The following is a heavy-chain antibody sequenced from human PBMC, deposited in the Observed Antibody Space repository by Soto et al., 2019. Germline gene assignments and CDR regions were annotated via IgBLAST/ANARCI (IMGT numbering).Heavy chain of an antibody. D-gene: IGHD6-13*01. Sequence: QVQLQESGPGLVKPSETLSLTCTVSGGSISSYYWSWIRQPPGKGLEWIGYIYYSGSTNYNPSLKSRVTISVDMSKNQFSLKLTSVTAADTAVYYCARDRAAGGNSEWFFDLWGRGTLVTVSS. CDR3: ARDRAAGGNSEWFFDL. CDR1: GGSISSYY. V-gene: IGHV4-59*01. J-gene: IGHJ2*01. CDR2: IYYSGST.